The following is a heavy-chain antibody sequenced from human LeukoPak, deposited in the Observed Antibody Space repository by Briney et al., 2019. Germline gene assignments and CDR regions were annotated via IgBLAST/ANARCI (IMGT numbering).Heavy chain of an antibody. Sequence: GGSLRLSCAASGFTFISYWMHRVRHAPGKGLVGVSRINSDGSTTIYAASVKGRFTISRDTAKNTLYVQMNRLRAEDTAVYYCARGHHYYDSSAYYYWGQGTLVTVSS. J-gene: IGHJ4*02. CDR1: GFTFISYW. V-gene: IGHV3-74*01. D-gene: IGHD3-22*01. CDR2: INSDGSTT. CDR3: ARGHHYYDSSAYYY.